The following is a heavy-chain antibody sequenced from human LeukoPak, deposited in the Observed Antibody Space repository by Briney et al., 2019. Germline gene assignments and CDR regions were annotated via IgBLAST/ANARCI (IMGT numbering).Heavy chain of an antibody. J-gene: IGHJ6*03. V-gene: IGHV4-59*01. CDR2: IYYSGST. Sequence: SETLSLTCTVSGGSISSDYWSWIRQPPGKGLEWVGYIYYSGSTNYNPSLKSRVTISVDTSKNQFSLKLSSVTAADTALYYCARETSSSWYGDYYYYMDVWGKGTTVTISS. CDR1: GGSISSDY. D-gene: IGHD6-13*01. CDR3: ARETSSSWYGDYYYYMDV.